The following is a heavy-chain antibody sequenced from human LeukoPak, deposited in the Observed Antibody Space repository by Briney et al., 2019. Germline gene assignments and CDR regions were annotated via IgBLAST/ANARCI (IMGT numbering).Heavy chain of an antibody. CDR3: ARDSGYSSSWYYFDY. CDR1: GFTFSSYS. J-gene: IGHJ4*02. Sequence: KAGGSLRLSCAASGFTFSSYSMNWVRQAPGKGLEWVSSISSSSSYIYYADSVKGRFTISRDNAKNSLYLQMNSLRAEDTAVYYCARDSGYSSSWYYFDYWGQGTLVTVSS. CDR2: ISSSSSYI. D-gene: IGHD6-13*01. V-gene: IGHV3-21*01.